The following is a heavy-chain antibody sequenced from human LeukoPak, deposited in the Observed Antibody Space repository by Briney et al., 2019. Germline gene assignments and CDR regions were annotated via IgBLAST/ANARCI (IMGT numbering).Heavy chain of an antibody. J-gene: IGHJ4*02. CDR2: IIPIFGTA. V-gene: IGHV1-69*05. Sequence: SVKVSCKASGGTFSSYAISWVRQAPGQGLEWMGGIIPIFGTANYAQKFQGRVTITTDESTGTAYMELSSLRSEDTAVYYCARARFSITGGVTLYYFDYWGQGTLVTVSS. CDR1: GGTFSSYA. D-gene: IGHD5-18*01. CDR3: ARARFSITGGVTLYYFDY.